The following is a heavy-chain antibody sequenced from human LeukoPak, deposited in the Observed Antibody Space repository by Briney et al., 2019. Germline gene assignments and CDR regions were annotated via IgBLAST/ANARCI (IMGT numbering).Heavy chain of an antibody. CDR2: IRYDGSNK. CDR1: GFTFSSYG. V-gene: IGHV3-30*02. Sequence: GGSLRLSCAASGFTFSSYGMHWVRQAPGKGLEGVAFIRYDGSNKYYADSVKGRFTISRDNSKNTLYLQMNSLRAEDTAVYYCAKGSGGALFDYWGQGTLVTVSS. D-gene: IGHD3-16*01. CDR3: AKGSGGALFDY. J-gene: IGHJ4*02.